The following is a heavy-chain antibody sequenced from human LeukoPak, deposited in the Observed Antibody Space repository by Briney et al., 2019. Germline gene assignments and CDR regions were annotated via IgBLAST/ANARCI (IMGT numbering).Heavy chain of an antibody. Sequence: GGSLRLSCAASGFTFSSYSMNWVRQAPGKGLQWVSYISPSSSSIYYADSVKGRFTISRDNAKNSLYLQMNSLRAEDTAVYHCARDAASGNNWFDPWGQGTLVTVSS. CDR3: ARDAASGNNWFDP. V-gene: IGHV3-48*01. D-gene: IGHD3-3*01. J-gene: IGHJ5*02. CDR1: GFTFSSYS. CDR2: ISPSSSSI.